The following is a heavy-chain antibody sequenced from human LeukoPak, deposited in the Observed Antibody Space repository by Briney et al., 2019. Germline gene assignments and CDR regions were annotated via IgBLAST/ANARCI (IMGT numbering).Heavy chain of an antibody. D-gene: IGHD4-17*01. Sequence: SETLSLTCTVSGGSISSGDYCWSWIRQPPGKGLEWIGYIYYSGSTYYSPSLKSRVTISVDTSKNQFSLKLSSVTAADTAVYYCARVSAVTYYFDYWGQGTLVTVSS. V-gene: IGHV4-30-4*01. CDR2: IYYSGST. J-gene: IGHJ4*02. CDR1: GGSISSGDYC. CDR3: ARVSAVTYYFDY.